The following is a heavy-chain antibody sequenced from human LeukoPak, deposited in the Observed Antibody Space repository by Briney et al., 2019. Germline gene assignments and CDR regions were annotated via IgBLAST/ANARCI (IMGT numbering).Heavy chain of an antibody. CDR3: ARGILAYGSGSYYPSGYFDY. Sequence: SQTLSLTCTVSGGSISSGGYYWSWIRQPPGKGLEWIGYIYHSGSTYYNPSLKSRVTISVDRSKNQFSLKLSSVTAADTAVYYCARGILAYGSGSYYPSGYFDYWGQGTLVTVSS. V-gene: IGHV4-30-2*01. D-gene: IGHD3-10*01. CDR2: IYHSGST. J-gene: IGHJ4*02. CDR1: GGSISSGGYY.